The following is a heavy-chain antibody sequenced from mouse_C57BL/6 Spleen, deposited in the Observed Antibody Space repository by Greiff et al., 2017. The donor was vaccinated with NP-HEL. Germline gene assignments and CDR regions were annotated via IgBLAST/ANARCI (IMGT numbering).Heavy chain of an antibody. D-gene: IGHD2-5*01. CDR3: TSEDYSNPFAY. CDR2: ISSGGDYI. CDR1: GFTFSSYA. V-gene: IGHV5-9-1*02. J-gene: IGHJ3*01. Sequence: EVQGVESGEGLVKPGGSLKLSCAASGFTFSSYAMSWVRQTPEKRLEWVAYISSGGDYIYYADTVKGRFTISRDNARNTLYLQMSSLKSEDTAMYYCTSEDYSNPFAYWGQGTLVTVSA.